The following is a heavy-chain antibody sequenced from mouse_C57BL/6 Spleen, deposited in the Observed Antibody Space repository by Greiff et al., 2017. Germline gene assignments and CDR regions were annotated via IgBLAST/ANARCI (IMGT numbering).Heavy chain of an antibody. Sequence: QVQLQQSGAELAKPGASVMLSCQASGYTFTVYWMNWVKQRPGRGLDWIGYITPSSGDTKYNQKFKGKATLTAEKSASTAYMQLSSLTYEDSAVYYCARSFYDGYPSAYRGQGTLVTVPA. J-gene: IGHJ3*01. CDR2: ITPSSGDT. D-gene: IGHD2-3*01. CDR1: GYTFTVYW. CDR3: ARSFYDGYPSAY. V-gene: IGHV1-7*01.